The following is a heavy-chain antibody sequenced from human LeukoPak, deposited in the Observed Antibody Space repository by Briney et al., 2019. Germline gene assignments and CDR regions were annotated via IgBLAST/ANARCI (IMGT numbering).Heavy chain of an antibody. CDR2: IYYSGST. D-gene: IGHD6-19*01. CDR3: ARAIYSSGWPAFDY. V-gene: IGHV4-59*01. CDR1: GGSINSYY. J-gene: IGHJ4*02. Sequence: SETLSLTCIVSGGSINSYYWSWIRQPPGKGLEWIGYIYYSGSTNYNPSLKSRVTISVDTSKNQFSLKLSSVTAADTAVYYCARAIYSSGWPAFDYWGQGTLVTVSS.